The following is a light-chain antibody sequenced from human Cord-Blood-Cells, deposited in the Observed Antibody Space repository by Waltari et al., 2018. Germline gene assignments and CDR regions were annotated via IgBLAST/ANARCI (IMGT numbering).Light chain of an antibody. Sequence: EIVLTQSPATLSLSPGERPTLPCRASQSVSSYLAWYQQKPGQAPRLLIYDASNRATGIPARFSGSGSGTDFTLTISSLEPEDFAVYYCQQRSNWPPTWTFGQGTKVEIK. CDR3: QQRSNWPPTWT. J-gene: IGKJ1*01. V-gene: IGKV3-11*01. CDR1: QSVSSY. CDR2: DAS.